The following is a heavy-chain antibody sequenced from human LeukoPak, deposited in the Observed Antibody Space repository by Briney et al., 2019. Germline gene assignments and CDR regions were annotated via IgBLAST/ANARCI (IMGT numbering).Heavy chain of an antibody. J-gene: IGHJ4*02. Sequence: PGGSLRLSCAASGFTFSSYGMHWVRQAPGKGLEWVAVIWYDGSNKYYADSVKGRFTISRDNSKNTLYLQMNSLRAEDTAVYYCAREGIAAAGTMGYWGQGTLVTVSS. CDR1: GFTFSSYG. CDR3: AREGIAAAGTMGY. V-gene: IGHV3-33*01. D-gene: IGHD6-13*01. CDR2: IWYDGSNK.